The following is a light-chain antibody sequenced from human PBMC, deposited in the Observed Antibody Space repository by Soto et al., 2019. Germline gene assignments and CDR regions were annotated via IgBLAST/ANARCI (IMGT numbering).Light chain of an antibody. CDR1: SSDVGTYDL. CDR2: EAT. J-gene: IGLJ3*02. Sequence: QSVLTQPASVSGSPGQSITISCTGTSSDVGTYDLVSWYQHHPGAAPKLIIYEATRRPSGISNRFSGSKSGNSASLTISGLQAEDEADYYCCSFAGSNSGVFGGGTKLTVL. V-gene: IGLV2-23*01. CDR3: CSFAGSNSGV.